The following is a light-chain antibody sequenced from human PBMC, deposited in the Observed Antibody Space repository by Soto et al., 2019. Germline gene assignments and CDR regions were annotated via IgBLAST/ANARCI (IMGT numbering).Light chain of an antibody. J-gene: IGKJ2*01. Sequence: DIQMTQSPSAMSASVGDRVTITCRASQGISNYLAWFQQKPGKVPQRLIYAASSLQSGVPSRFSGSGSGTEFTLTISSLQPEDFATYYCQQYGRTFGQGTKLEIK. CDR2: AAS. CDR1: QGISNY. V-gene: IGKV1-17*03. CDR3: QQYGRT.